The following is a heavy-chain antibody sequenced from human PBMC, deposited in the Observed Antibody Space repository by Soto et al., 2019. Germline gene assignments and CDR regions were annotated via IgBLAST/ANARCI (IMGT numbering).Heavy chain of an antibody. V-gene: IGHV4-31*03. CDR3: ARRGLGQSAYSHNIDS. CDR1: GGSINTGGYY. CDR2: IYYTGST. Sequence: QVQLQESGPGLVKPSQTLSLTCTVSGGSINTGGYYWSWIRQHPGKGLEWIGYIYYTGSTYYNPPLRCRVTMSIDTSKNLFSLKLSSLTAADTAVYYCARRGLGQSAYSHNIDSWGQGTLVTVS. J-gene: IGHJ4*02. D-gene: IGHD3-16*01.